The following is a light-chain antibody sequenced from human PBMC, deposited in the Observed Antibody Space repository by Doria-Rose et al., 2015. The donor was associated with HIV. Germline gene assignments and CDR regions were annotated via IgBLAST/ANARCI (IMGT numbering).Light chain of an antibody. CDR1: SSNIGAGFD. V-gene: IGLV1-40*01. J-gene: IGLJ1*01. CDR2: GNT. Sequence: QTVVTQEPSVSGAPGQRVAISCTGSSSNIGAGFDVNWYQQFPGTAPKLLIHGNTNRTSEVPDRFSGSKSGTSASLAISGLRAEDEADYYCQSYDSRLSVYVFGTGTKVTVL. CDR3: QSYDSRLSVYV.